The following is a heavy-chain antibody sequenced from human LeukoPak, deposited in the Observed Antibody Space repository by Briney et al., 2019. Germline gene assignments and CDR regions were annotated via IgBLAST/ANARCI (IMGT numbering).Heavy chain of an antibody. CDR3: ARESLGYCSGGSCFTRGDYYYYYMDV. Sequence: PSETLSLTCTVSGGSISSYYWSWIRQPAGKGLEWIGRIYTSGSTNYNPSLKSRVTISVDTSKNQFSLKLSSVTAADTAVYYCARESLGYCSGGSCFTRGDYYYYYMDVWGKGTTVTISS. J-gene: IGHJ6*03. CDR1: GGSISSYY. V-gene: IGHV4-4*07. D-gene: IGHD2-15*01. CDR2: IYTSGST.